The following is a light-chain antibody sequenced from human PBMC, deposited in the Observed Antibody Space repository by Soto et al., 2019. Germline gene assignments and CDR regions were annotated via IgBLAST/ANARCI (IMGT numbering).Light chain of an antibody. CDR1: ALPKQY. J-gene: IGLJ2*01. Sequence: SYELTQPPSVSVSPGQTARITCSGDALPKQYAYWYQQKPGQAPVLVIYKDSERHSGIPERFSGSSSGTTVTLTISGVQAEDEADYNSQSADSSGTYGVFGGGTKVTVL. CDR3: QSADSSGTYGV. CDR2: KDS. V-gene: IGLV3-25*03.